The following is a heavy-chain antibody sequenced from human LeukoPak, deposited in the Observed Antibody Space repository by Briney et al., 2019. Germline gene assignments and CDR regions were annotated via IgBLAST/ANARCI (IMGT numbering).Heavy chain of an antibody. Sequence: SETLSLTCAVYGGSFSGYYWSWIRQPPGNGLEWIGEINHSGSTNYNPSLKSRVTISIDTSKNQFSLKLSSVTAADTAVYYCARAFRGYCSSTSCIEYYFDYWGQGTPVTVSS. V-gene: IGHV4-34*01. CDR3: ARAFRGYCSSTSCIEYYFDY. J-gene: IGHJ4*02. CDR2: INHSGST. D-gene: IGHD2-2*01. CDR1: GGSFSGYY.